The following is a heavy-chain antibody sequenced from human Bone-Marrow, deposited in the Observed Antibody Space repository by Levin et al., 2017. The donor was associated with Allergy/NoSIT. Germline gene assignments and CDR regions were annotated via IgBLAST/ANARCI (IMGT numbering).Heavy chain of an antibody. D-gene: IGHD3-10*01. CDR1: GFTFSSYG. V-gene: IGHV3-33*01. CDR3: ARGGYYYGAGDSTCVNY. Sequence: SGGSLRLSCAASGFTFSSYGMHWVRQAPGKGLEWVAVIWYDGSNKYYADSVKGRFTISRDNSKNTLYLQMNSLRAEDTAVYYCARGGYYYGAGDSTCVNYWGQGTLVTVSS. J-gene: IGHJ4*02. CDR2: IWYDGSNK.